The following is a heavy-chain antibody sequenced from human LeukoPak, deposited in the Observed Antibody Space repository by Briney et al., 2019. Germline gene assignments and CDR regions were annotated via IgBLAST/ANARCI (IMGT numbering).Heavy chain of an antibody. CDR2: INHSGST. CDR1: GGSFSGYY. J-gene: IGHJ4*02. D-gene: IGHD2-15*01. CDR3: ARGRDIVVVVAAAHPYYFDY. V-gene: IGHV4-34*01. Sequence: SETLSLTCAVYGGSFSGYYWSWIRQPPGKGLEWIGGINHSGSTNYNPSLKSRVTISVDTSKNQFSLKLSSVTAADTAVYYCARGRDIVVVVAAAHPYYFDYWGQGTLVTVSS.